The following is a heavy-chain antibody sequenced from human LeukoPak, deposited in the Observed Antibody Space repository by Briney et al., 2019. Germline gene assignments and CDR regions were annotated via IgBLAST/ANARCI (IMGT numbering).Heavy chain of an antibody. D-gene: IGHD6-13*01. Sequence: SETLSLTCTVSGGSIGSFYWSWIRQPPGKGLEWIGNFYYSGSTNYNPSLKSRVTISVDTSKNQFSLNLSSVTAADTAVYYCARQSSSWYDFDYWGQGTLVTVSS. J-gene: IGHJ4*02. CDR3: ARQSSSWYDFDY. V-gene: IGHV4-59*08. CDR2: FYYSGST. CDR1: GGSIGSFY.